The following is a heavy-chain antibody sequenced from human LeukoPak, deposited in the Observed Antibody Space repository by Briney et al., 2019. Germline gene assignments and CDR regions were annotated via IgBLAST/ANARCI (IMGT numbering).Heavy chain of an antibody. V-gene: IGHV4-30-4*01. CDR1: GGSISCGHYY. CDR3: ARGPYGDYGN. D-gene: IGHD4-17*01. J-gene: IGHJ4*02. CDR2: IYYSGST. Sequence: SQTLSLTCTVSGGSISCGHYYWSWIRQPPGKGLEWIGYIYYSGSTYDNPYLKSRVTISVDTSKNQFSLKLSSVTAADTAVYYCARGPYGDYGNWGQGTLVTVSS.